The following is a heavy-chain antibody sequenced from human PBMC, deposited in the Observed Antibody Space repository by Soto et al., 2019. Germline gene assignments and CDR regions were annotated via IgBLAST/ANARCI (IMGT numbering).Heavy chain of an antibody. V-gene: IGHV3-23*01. D-gene: IGHD6-19*01. Sequence: PGGSLRLSCAASGFTSSSYAMSWVRQAPGKGLEWVSAISGSGGSTYYADSVKGRFTISRDNSKNTLYLQMNSLRAEDTAVYYCAKGYSSGPGAFDYWGQGTLVTVSS. CDR3: AKGYSSGPGAFDY. CDR2: ISGSGGST. J-gene: IGHJ4*02. CDR1: GFTSSSYA.